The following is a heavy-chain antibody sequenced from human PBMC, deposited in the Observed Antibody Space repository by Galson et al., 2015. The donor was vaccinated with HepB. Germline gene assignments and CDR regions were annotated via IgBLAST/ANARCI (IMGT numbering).Heavy chain of an antibody. V-gene: IGHV1-69*04. Sequence: SVKVSCKASGGTFSSYAISWVRQAPGQGLEWMGRIVPVLDVANYAQSFQGRVTITADTSKNQVSLQLNSVTPDDTAVYYCAYGVDVWGQGTRVTVS. CDR1: GGTFSSYA. CDR3: AYGVDV. J-gene: IGHJ6*02. CDR2: IVPVLDVA.